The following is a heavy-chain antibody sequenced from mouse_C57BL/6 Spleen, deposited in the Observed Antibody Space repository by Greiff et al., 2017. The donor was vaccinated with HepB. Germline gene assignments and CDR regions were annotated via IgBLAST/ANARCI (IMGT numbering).Heavy chain of an antibody. Sequence: VQLQQSGAELVKPGASVKLSCKASGYTFTSYWMHWVKQRPGQGLEWIGMIHPNSGSTNYNEKFKSKATLTVDKSSSTAYMQLSSLTSEDSAVYYCARGNYGSSYVWYFDAWGTGTTVTVSS. CDR2: IHPNSGST. D-gene: IGHD1-1*01. V-gene: IGHV1-64*01. J-gene: IGHJ1*03. CDR1: GYTFTSYW. CDR3: ARGNYGSSYVWYFDA.